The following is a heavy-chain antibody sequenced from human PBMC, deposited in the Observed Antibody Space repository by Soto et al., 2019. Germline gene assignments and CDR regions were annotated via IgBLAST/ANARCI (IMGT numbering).Heavy chain of an antibody. Sequence: QVQLVQSGAEVQKPGSSVKVSCKASGGTFSSYAISWVRQAPGQGLEWMGGIIPIFGTANYAKKFQGRVTITAEESTSTAYMELSSLRSEDTAVYYCARGRPAAAGTEREEDANWFDPWGQGTLVTVSS. V-gene: IGHV1-69*01. D-gene: IGHD6-13*01. CDR1: GGTFSSYA. J-gene: IGHJ5*02. CDR3: ARGRPAAAGTEREEDANWFDP. CDR2: IIPIFGTA.